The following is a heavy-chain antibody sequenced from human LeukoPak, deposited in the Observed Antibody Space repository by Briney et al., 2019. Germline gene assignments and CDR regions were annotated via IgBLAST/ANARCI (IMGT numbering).Heavy chain of an antibody. D-gene: IGHD2-15*01. CDR2: IGTASDT. CDR3: ARGADTHFDY. J-gene: IGHJ4*02. V-gene: IGHV3-13*04. CDR1: GFTFSNYD. Sequence: PGGSLRLSCAASGFTFSNYDMHWVRQATGKGLEWVSAIGTASDTYYQGSVRGRFTMSRENAKNSLYLQMNSLTAGDTAVYYCARGADTHFDYWGQGILVTVSS.